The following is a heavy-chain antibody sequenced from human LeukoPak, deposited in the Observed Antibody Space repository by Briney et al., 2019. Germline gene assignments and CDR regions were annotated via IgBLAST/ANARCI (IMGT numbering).Heavy chain of an antibody. V-gene: IGHV1-69*13. CDR1: GGTFSSYA. Sequence: SVKVSCKASGGTFSSYAISWVRQAPGQGLEWMGGIIANVGTPNYAQKFQDRVTVTADESTRTLYLVVDSLRSDDTAVYYCARLVNWGPLGDYWGQGTLVTVSS. CDR3: ARLVNWGPLGDY. D-gene: IGHD7-27*01. J-gene: IGHJ4*02. CDR2: IIANVGTP.